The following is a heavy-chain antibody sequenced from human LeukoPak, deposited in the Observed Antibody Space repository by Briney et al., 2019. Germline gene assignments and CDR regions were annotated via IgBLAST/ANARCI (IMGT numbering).Heavy chain of an antibody. J-gene: IGHJ3*02. CDR2: INHSGST. CDR1: GGSFSGYY. D-gene: IGHD3-22*01. Sequence: PSETLSLTCAVYGGSFSGYYWSWIRQPPGKGLEWIGEINHSGSTNYNPSLKSRVTISVDTSKNQFSLKLSSVTAADTAVYYCARYSSGYYYLDDAFDIWGQGTMVTVSS. V-gene: IGHV4-34*01. CDR3: ARYSSGYYYLDDAFDI.